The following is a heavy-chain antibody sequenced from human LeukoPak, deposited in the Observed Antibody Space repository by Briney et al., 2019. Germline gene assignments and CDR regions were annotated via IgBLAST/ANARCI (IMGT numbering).Heavy chain of an antibody. Sequence: GASVKVSCKASGYTFTGYYMHWVRQAPGQGLEWMGRINPNSGGTNYAQKFQGRVTMTRDTSISTAYMELSRLRSDDTAVYYCARLLSETDRPAYSGGECRTDWGQGTLVTVSS. J-gene: IGHJ4*02. CDR2: INPNSGGT. CDR3: ARLLSETDRPAYSGGECRTD. V-gene: IGHV1-2*06. CDR1: GYTFTGYY. D-gene: IGHD2-21*01.